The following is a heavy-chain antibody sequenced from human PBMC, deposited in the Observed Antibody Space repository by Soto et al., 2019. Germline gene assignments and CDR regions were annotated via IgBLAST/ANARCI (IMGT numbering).Heavy chain of an antibody. J-gene: IGHJ6*02. Sequence: QVQLIESGGGLVKPGGSLQLSCAASGFTFSDYYMSWVRQAPGKGLEWVSYISGADPYMKYADAVRGRFTISRDNAKSSLYLQMNSLRDDDTAVYYCARGSSVRGMNVWGQGTTVTVSS. CDR3: ARGSSVRGMNV. CDR2: ISGADPYM. CDR1: GFTFSDYY. V-gene: IGHV3-11*06. D-gene: IGHD6-13*01.